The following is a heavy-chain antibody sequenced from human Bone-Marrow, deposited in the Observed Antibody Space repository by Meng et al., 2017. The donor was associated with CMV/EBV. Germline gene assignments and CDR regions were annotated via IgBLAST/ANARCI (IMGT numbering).Heavy chain of an antibody. CDR1: GFTFSDYY. J-gene: IGHJ4*02. CDR2: ISSSGSTI. CDR3: AKGRYSGSSGYFDY. Sequence: LKISCAASGFTFSDYYMSWIRQAPGKGLEWVSYISSSGSTIYYADSVKGRFTISRDNAKNSLYLQMNSLRAEDTALYYCAKGRYSGSSGYFDYWGQGTLVTVSS. V-gene: IGHV3-11*01. D-gene: IGHD1-26*01.